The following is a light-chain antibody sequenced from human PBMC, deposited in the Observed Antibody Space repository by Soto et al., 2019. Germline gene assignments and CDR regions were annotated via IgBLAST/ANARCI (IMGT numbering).Light chain of an antibody. V-gene: IGKV1-39*01. CDR3: QQSYSTLQFT. CDR2: AAS. CDR1: QSISSY. Sequence: DIQMTQSPSSLSASVGDRVTITCRASQSISSYLNWYQQKPGKAPKLLIYAASSLQSGVPSRFSGSVSGTDFTLTISSLQPEDFATYYCQQSYSTLQFTFGPGTKVDI. J-gene: IGKJ3*01.